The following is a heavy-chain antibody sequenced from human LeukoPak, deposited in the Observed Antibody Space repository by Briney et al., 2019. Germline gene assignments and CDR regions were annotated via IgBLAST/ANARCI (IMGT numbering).Heavy chain of an antibody. CDR1: GFTVSSNY. Sequence: GGSLRLSCAASGFTVSSNYMSWVRQAPGKGLEWVSIIYSGGSTFYADSVKGRFTISRDNSKNTLYLQMNSLRADDTAVYFCATVAGYFDYWGQGTLVTVSS. CDR2: IYSGGST. CDR3: ATVAGYFDY. J-gene: IGHJ4*02. D-gene: IGHD2-21*01. V-gene: IGHV3-53*01.